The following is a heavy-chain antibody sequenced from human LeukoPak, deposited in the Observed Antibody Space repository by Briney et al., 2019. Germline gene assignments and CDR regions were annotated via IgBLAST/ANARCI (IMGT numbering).Heavy chain of an antibody. CDR1: GGTFSSYT. CDR2: IYPGDSDT. CDR3: ARTAKCSSTSCSYYYYMDV. J-gene: IGHJ6*03. Sequence: KVSCKASGGTFSSYTISWVRQMPGKGLEWMGIIYPGDSDTRYSPSFQGQVTISADKSISTAYLQWSSLKASDTAMYYCARTAKCSSTSCSYYYYMDVWGKGTTVTVSS. V-gene: IGHV5-51*01. D-gene: IGHD2-2*01.